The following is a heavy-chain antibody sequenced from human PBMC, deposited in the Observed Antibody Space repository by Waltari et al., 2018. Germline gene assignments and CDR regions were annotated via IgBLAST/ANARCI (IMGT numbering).Heavy chain of an antibody. CDR3: ATYIGASVGTAAFDV. D-gene: IGHD5-12*01. V-gene: IGHV4-39*01. Sequence: QLQLQESGPRLVRPSETVSLICSVSGFSITRNRNSWAWIRQSPGQGREWIGTVSYSGTTYISPSLKSRVSVSRDTSKNQVSLILGSVTAADMAVYYCATYIGASVGTAAFDVWGQGTMVTVSS. CDR2: VSYSGTT. CDR1: GFSITRNRNS. J-gene: IGHJ3*01.